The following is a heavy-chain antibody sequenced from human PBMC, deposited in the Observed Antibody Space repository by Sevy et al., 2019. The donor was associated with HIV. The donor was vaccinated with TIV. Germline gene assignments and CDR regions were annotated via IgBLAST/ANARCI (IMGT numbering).Heavy chain of an antibody. Sequence: SETLSLTCDVSGDSISSGEYSWGWIRQSPGKGLEWIAYLYHTGSTFYNPSLRGRVSISIDEAKNQLALRLTSVTAADTADYFCARSRDKSQSKDAFDVWGQGTMVTVSS. CDR1: GDSISSGEYS. D-gene: IGHD3-9*01. V-gene: IGHV4-30-2*06. CDR2: LYHTGST. CDR3: ARSRDKSQSKDAFDV. J-gene: IGHJ3*01.